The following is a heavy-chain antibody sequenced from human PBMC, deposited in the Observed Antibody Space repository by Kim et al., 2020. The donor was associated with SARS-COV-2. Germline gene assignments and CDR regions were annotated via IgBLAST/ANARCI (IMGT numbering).Heavy chain of an antibody. J-gene: IGHJ4*02. CDR3: ARSRVDTAMVNGFDY. CDR1: GGSISSYY. Sequence: SETLSLTCTVSGGSISSYYWSWIRQPPGKGLEWIGYIYYSGSTNYNPSLKSRVNISVDTSKNQFSLKLSSVTAADTAVYYCARSRVDTAMVNGFDYWGQGTLVTVSS. V-gene: IGHV4-59*01. CDR2: IYYSGST. D-gene: IGHD5-18*01.